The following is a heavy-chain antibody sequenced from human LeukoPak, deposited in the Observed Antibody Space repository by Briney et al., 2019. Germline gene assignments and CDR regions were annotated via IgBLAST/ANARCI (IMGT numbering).Heavy chain of an antibody. V-gene: IGHV4-39*02. CDR1: GDSLRTTTYY. CDR2: LYHSGTI. D-gene: IGHD3-3*01. CDR3: ARLVPERFFQLNPEGYYDY. J-gene: IGHJ4*02. Sequence: SETLSLTCTVSGDSLRTTTYYWGWIRQPPGKGLEWIGGLYHSGTIYYNPSLKSRVTISADKSKNHFSLKLISVTAADTAVYYCARLVPERFFQLNPEGYYDYWGQGTLVTVSS.